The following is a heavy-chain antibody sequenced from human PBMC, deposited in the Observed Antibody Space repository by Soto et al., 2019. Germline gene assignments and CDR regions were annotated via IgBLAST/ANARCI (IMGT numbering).Heavy chain of an antibody. Sequence: PWGSLRLSCVASGFTFSIYWMSWVRQAPGKGLEWVASINKDGSDKSYVDSVKGRFTISRDNAKNSLYLQMNSLRAEDTAVYYCAREEGWFDPWGQGILVTVSS. J-gene: IGHJ5*02. CDR1: GFTFSIYW. CDR2: INKDGSDK. CDR3: AREEGWFDP. V-gene: IGHV3-7*01.